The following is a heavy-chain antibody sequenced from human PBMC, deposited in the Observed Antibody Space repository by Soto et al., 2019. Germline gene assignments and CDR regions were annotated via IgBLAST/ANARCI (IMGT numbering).Heavy chain of an antibody. Sequence: EAQLVESGGGLGKPGGSLRLSCAASGFTFNSYTMNWVRQAPGKGLEWVSSITSSSSHIYYADSVKGRFTISRDNDKNSLYLQMDSLRAEDTAVYYCAREVGRSYYGMDVWGQGTTVTVSS. CDR1: GFTFNSYT. J-gene: IGHJ6*02. D-gene: IGHD1-26*01. V-gene: IGHV3-21*01. CDR3: AREVGRSYYGMDV. CDR2: ITSSSSHI.